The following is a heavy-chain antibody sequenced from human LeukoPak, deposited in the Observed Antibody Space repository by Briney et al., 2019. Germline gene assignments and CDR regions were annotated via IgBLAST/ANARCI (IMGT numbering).Heavy chain of an antibody. CDR3: AKDFEISYGSGSYDYFDY. Sequence: TGGSLRLSCAASGFTFSSFAMSWVRQAPGKGLEWASAFRGGGGSTYYADSVKGRFTISRDNSKNTLYLQMNSLRAEDTAVYYCAKDFEISYGSGSYDYFDYWGQGTLVTVSS. J-gene: IGHJ4*02. V-gene: IGHV3-23*01. CDR2: FRGGGGST. D-gene: IGHD3-10*01. CDR1: GFTFSSFA.